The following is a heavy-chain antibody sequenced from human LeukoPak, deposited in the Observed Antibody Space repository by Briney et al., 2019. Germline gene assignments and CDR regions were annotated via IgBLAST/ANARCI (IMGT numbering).Heavy chain of an antibody. CDR2: IKTDGSEK. J-gene: IGHJ6*02. CDR3: ARADSGWYMDV. V-gene: IGHV3-7*03. D-gene: IGHD6-19*01. Sequence: GGSLRLSCAASGFSFSSNWMSWVRQAPGKGLERVANIKTDGSEKYYVDSVKGRFTISRDNAKNSVYLQMNSLRAEDTAVYYCARADSGWYMDVWGQGTTVTVSS. CDR1: GFSFSSNW.